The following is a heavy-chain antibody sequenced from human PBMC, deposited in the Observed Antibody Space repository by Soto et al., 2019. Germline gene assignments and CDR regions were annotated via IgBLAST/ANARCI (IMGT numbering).Heavy chain of an antibody. J-gene: IGHJ6*02. CDR3: AKVGGSTYYYYYGMDV. Sequence: EVQLLESGGGLVQPGGSLRLSCAACGFTFDNYAMSWVRQAPGKGLEWVSAIRGGGDDTYYADSVKGRFTISRDKSKNTLFLQMNSLRAEDTAVYYCAKVGGSTYYYYYGMDVWGQGTTVTVSS. CDR2: IRGGGDDT. V-gene: IGHV3-23*01. CDR1: GFTFDNYA. D-gene: IGHD3-16*01.